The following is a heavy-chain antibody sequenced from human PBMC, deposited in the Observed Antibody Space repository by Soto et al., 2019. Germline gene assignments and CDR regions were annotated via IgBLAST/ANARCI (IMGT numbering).Heavy chain of an antibody. CDR3: TRSIGSGGVIGGFDY. CDR2: IIPMFDTP. CDR1: GGTFNTYA. V-gene: IGHV1-69*01. J-gene: IGHJ4*02. D-gene: IGHD3-16*02. Sequence: QVQLVQSETEVKKPGSAVKVSCKASGGTFNTYAMNWVRQAPGQGLEWMGGIIPMFDTPRYAQKFQGRVTITEDDSTTTAYMELISLRSDDTAVYYCTRSIGSGGVIGGFDYWGQGTLVTVSS.